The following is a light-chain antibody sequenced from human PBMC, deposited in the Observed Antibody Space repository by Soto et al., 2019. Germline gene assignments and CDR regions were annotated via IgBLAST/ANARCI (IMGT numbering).Light chain of an antibody. J-gene: IGKJ1*01. CDR1: KSVLYSSNNENY. Sequence: DIVMTQSPDSLAVSLGERATIKCKSSKSVLYSSNNENYLAWYQQKPGQPPNLLIYWASTRESGVPDRFSGSGSGTDFTLTISSLQAEDVAVYYCHQYYSTPPTFGQGTKVEIK. CDR2: WAS. V-gene: IGKV4-1*01. CDR3: HQYYSTPPT.